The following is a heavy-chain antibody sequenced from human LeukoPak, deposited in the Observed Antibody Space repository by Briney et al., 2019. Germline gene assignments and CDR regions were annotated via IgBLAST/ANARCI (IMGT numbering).Heavy chain of an antibody. V-gene: IGHV4-59*01. D-gene: IGHD1-26*01. Sequence: SETLSLTCTVSGGSISSYYWSWIRQPPGKGLEWIGYIYYSGSTNYNPSLKSRVTISVDTSKNQFSLKLSSVTAADTAVYYCARSSIVGATDYFDYWGQGTLVTVSS. CDR1: GGSISSYY. CDR3: ARSSIVGATDYFDY. J-gene: IGHJ4*02. CDR2: IYYSGST.